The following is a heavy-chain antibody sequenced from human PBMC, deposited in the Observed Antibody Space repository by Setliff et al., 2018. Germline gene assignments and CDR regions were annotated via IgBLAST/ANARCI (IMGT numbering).Heavy chain of an antibody. CDR1: GLSYTNDW. Sequence: LSLSCTASGLSYTNDWVSWVRQAPGKGLEWLASINPHGSEKYYADSVKGRFTISRDNAKNSLSLQMNNLRTEDTAVYYCFGAGTCSYWGQGTTVTVSS. J-gene: IGHJ6*02. CDR2: INPHGSEK. D-gene: IGHD3-10*01. V-gene: IGHV3-7*01. CDR3: FGAGTCSY.